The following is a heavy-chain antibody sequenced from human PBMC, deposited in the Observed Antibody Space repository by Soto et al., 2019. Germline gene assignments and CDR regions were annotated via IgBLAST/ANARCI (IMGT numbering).Heavy chain of an antibody. D-gene: IGHD4-17*01. CDR3: ARVRGEYADYRFDD. V-gene: IGHV4-34*01. CDR1: GGSFSAYY. CDR2: INHSGST. J-gene: IGHJ4*02. Sequence: QVQLQQWGAGLLKPPETLSLTCAVFGGSFSAYYWTWVRQPPGKGLEWMGEINHSGSTNYNPSLKRRVTISVDTSKTQFARRLRSLTAADTAVDYCARVRGEYADYRFDDWGQGTLVTVSS.